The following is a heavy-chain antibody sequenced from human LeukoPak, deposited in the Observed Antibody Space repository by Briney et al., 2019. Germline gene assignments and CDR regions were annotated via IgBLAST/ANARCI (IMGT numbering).Heavy chain of an antibody. D-gene: IGHD6-13*01. CDR1: GFTFDDYA. J-gene: IGHJ6*02. Sequence: PGGSLRLSCAASGFTFDDYAVHWVRQAPGKGLEWVSGISWNSGSIGYADSVKGRFTISRGNAKNSLYLQMNSLRAEDTAVYYCARGSGSSSWGYYYYYGMDVWGQGTTVTVSS. CDR2: ISWNSGSI. CDR3: ARGSGSSSWGYYYYYGMDV. V-gene: IGHV3-9*01.